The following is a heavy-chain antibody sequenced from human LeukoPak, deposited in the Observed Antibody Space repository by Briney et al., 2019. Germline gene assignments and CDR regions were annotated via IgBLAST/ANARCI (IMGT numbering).Heavy chain of an antibody. J-gene: IGHJ6*02. D-gene: IGHD2-2*01. Sequence: PGGSLRLSCAASGFTFSSYSMNWVRQAPGKGLEWVSSISSSSSYIYYADSVKGRFTISRDNAKNSLYLQMNGLRAEDTAVYYCARDFPPRYCSSTSCYDYYYYGMDVWGQGTTVTVSS. CDR2: ISSSSSYI. V-gene: IGHV3-21*01. CDR3: ARDFPPRYCSSTSCYDYYYYGMDV. CDR1: GFTFSSYS.